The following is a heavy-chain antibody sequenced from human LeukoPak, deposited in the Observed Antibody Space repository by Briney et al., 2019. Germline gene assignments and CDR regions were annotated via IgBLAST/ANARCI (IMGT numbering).Heavy chain of an antibody. CDR3: AKGRTARPIGY. D-gene: IGHD6-6*01. CDR2: ISGSGGST. V-gene: IGHV3-23*01. Sequence: GGSLRVSCAASGFTFSSYAMSWVRRAPGKGLEWVSAISGSGGSTYYADSVKGRFTISRDNSKNTLYLQMNSLRAEDTAVYYCAKGRTARPIGYWGQGTLVTVSS. J-gene: IGHJ4*02. CDR1: GFTFSSYA.